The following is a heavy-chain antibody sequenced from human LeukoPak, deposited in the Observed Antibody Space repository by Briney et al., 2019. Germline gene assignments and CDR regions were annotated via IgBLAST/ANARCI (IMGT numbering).Heavy chain of an antibody. CDR1: GFTVSSNY. CDR2: IYSGGST. D-gene: IGHD6-13*01. J-gene: IGHJ4*02. V-gene: IGHV3-53*05. CDR3: ASDSSSCLFDY. Sequence: GGSLRLSCAASGFTVSSNYMSWVRQAPGKGLEWVSVIYSGGSTYYADSVKGRFTISRDNSKNTLYLQMNSLRAEDTAVYYCASDSSSCLFDYWGQGTLVTVSS.